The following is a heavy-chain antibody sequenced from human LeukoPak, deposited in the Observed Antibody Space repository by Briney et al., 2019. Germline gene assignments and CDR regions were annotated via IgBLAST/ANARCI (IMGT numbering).Heavy chain of an antibody. CDR1: GFAFSRYA. CDR3: IPVAGTGFDY. D-gene: IGHD6-19*01. V-gene: IGHV3-23*01. J-gene: IGHJ4*02. CDR2: ISGSGGST. Sequence: GGSLRLSCAASGFAFSRYAMTWVRQAPGKGLEWVSAISGSGGSTYYADSAKGRFTISRDNSKNTLFLQMNSLRAEDTAVYYGIPVAGTGFDYWGQGTLVTVSS.